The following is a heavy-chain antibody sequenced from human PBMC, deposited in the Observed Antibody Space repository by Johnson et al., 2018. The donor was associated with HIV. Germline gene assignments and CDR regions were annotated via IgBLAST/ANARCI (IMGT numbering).Heavy chain of an antibody. Sequence: QMLLVESGGGVVQPGRSLRLSCTASGFTFSTYGMHWVRQAPGKGLEWVALIWYDGSDKYYADSVKGRFTISRDNSKNMLYLQMNSLRAEDTAVYYCAKDKQQTAIPRRAFDICGKGTMVTVSS. V-gene: IGHV3-33*03. J-gene: IGHJ3*02. CDR2: IWYDGSDK. CDR1: GFTFSTYG. D-gene: IGHD6-13*01. CDR3: AKDKQQTAIPRRAFDI.